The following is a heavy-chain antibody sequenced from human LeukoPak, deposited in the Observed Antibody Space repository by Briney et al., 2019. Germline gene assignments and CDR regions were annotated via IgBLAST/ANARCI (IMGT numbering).Heavy chain of an antibody. CDR3: ASMVLATIYAFDI. J-gene: IGHJ3*02. CDR2: ISSSGSTI. Sequence: GGSLRLSCAASGFTFSDYYMSWIRQAPGKGLEWVSYISSSGSTIYYADSVKGRFTISRDNAKNSLYLQMNSLRAEDTAVYYCASMVLATIYAFDIWGQGTMVTVSS. D-gene: IGHD5-24*01. V-gene: IGHV3-11*04. CDR1: GFTFSDYY.